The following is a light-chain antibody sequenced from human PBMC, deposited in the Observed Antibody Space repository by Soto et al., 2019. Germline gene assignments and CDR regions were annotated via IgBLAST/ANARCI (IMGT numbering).Light chain of an antibody. CDR3: QHYKMYSPWT. Sequence: EIVLTQSPGTLSLSPGERATLSCRASQSVTSDYLAWYQQKPGQAPRLLIYGASSRATGIPDRFSGSGSGTEFTLTISSLQPDDFATYYCQHYKMYSPWTFGQGTKVDI. J-gene: IGKJ1*01. CDR2: GAS. V-gene: IGKV3-20*01. CDR1: QSVTSDY.